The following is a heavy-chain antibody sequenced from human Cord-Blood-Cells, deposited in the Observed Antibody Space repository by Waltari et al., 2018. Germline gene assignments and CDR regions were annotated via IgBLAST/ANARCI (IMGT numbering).Heavy chain of an antibody. J-gene: IGHJ6*03. CDR2: INHSGST. CDR1: GGSFSGYY. D-gene: IGHD1-1*01. Sequence: QVQLQQWGAGLLKPSETLSLTCAVYGGSFSGYYWSWIRQPPGKGLEWIGEINHSGSTNYNPSLKSRVTISVDTSKNQFSLKLSSVTAADTAVYYCARGVSTGGSAYYMDVWGKGTTVTVSS. V-gene: IGHV4-34*01. CDR3: ARGVSTGGSAYYMDV.